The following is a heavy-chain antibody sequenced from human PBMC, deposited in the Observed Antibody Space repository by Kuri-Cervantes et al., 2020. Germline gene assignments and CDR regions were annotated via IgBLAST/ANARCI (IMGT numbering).Heavy chain of an antibody. CDR2: IYYSGST. CDR1: GGSISSYF. J-gene: IGHJ4*02. V-gene: IGHV4-59*01. CDR3: ASANSGLYFDY. Sequence: SETLSLTCTVSGGSISSYFWSWIRQPPGKGLEWIGYIYYSGSTNYNPSLKGRVTISLAASKNQFSLKLSSVTAADTAVYYCASANSGLYFDYWGQGTLVTVSS. D-gene: IGHD3-10*01.